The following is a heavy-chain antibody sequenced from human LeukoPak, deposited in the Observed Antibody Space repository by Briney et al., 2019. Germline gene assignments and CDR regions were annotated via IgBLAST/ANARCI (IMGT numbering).Heavy chain of an antibody. CDR3: ARVSGQRTRYYYMDV. CDR2: IYHSGST. CDR1: GYSISSGYY. D-gene: IGHD6-25*01. Sequence: PSETLSLTCTVSGYSISSGYYWGWIRQPPGKGLEWIGSIYHSGSTYYNPSLKSRVTISVDTSKNQFSLKLSSVTAADTAVYYCARVSGQRTRYYYMDVGGKGPTVTVSS. V-gene: IGHV4-38-2*02. J-gene: IGHJ6*03.